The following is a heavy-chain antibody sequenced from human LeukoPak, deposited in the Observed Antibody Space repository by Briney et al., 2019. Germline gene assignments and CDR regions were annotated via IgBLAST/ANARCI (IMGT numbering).Heavy chain of an antibody. V-gene: IGHV3-7*03. CDR1: GFTLSSYW. CDR3: ARAYWGSVDY. Sequence: TGGSLRLSCVASGFTLSSYWMSWVRQAPGKGLEWVANINQDGSEKYYVDSVKGRFTISRDNPKKSLYLQMNSLRDEDTAVYYCARAYWGSVDYWGQGTLVTVSP. J-gene: IGHJ4*02. D-gene: IGHD7-27*01. CDR2: INQDGSEK.